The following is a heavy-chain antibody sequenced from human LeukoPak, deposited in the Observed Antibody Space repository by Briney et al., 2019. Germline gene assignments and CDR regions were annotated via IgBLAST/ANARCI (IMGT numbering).Heavy chain of an antibody. V-gene: IGHV3-74*01. CDR2: INSDGSST. CDR3: AKDPPHVSWLFDY. J-gene: IGHJ4*02. CDR1: GFTLSSYW. Sequence: PGGSLRLSCAASGFTLSSYWMHWVRQAPGKGLVWVSRINSDGSSTTYADSVKGRFTISRDNAKNTLYLQMNSLRAEDTAVYYCAKDPPHVSWLFDYWGQGTLVTVSS. D-gene: IGHD3-16*01.